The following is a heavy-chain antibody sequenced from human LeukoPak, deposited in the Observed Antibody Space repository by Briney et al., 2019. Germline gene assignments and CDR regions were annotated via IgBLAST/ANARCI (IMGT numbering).Heavy chain of an antibody. CDR2: INPSGGST. V-gene: IGHV1-46*01. Sequence: ASVKVSCKASGYTFTSYYMHWVRQAPGQGLEWMGIINPSGGSTSYAQKFQGRVTMTRDTSTSTVYMELSSLRSEDTAVYYCAKLSWPYSSSFLFQHWGQGTLVTVSS. J-gene: IGHJ1*01. D-gene: IGHD1-26*01. CDR3: AKLSWPYSSSFLFQH. CDR1: GYTFTSYY.